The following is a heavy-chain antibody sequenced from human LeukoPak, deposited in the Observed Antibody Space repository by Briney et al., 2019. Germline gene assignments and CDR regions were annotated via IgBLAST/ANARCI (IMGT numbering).Heavy chain of an antibody. D-gene: IGHD1-20*01. CDR1: GFSFSSYS. J-gene: IGHJ4*02. Sequence: GSLRLSCAASGFSFSSYSMNWIRQPPGKGLEWIGSIYYSGSTYYNPSLKSRVTISVDTSKNQFSLKLSSVTAADTAVYYCAKAGMTRFDYWGQGIMVTVSS. V-gene: IGHV4-39*07. CDR3: AKAGMTRFDY. CDR2: IYYSGST.